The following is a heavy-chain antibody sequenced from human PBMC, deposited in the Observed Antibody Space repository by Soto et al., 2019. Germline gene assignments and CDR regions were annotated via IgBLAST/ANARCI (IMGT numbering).Heavy chain of an antibody. CDR1: GGSFSGYY. J-gene: IGHJ2*01. CDR2: ISHSGST. D-gene: IGHD3-10*01. CDR3: VQETGGWYFDL. V-gene: IGHV4-34*01. Sequence: QVQLQQWGAGLLKPSETLSLTCAVFGGSFSGYYWSWIRQPPGKGLGWIGEISHSGSTHYDASLQSRVTISIDTSSNQFSLRLTSVTAADTAVYYCVQETGGWYFDLWGRGTLVSVSS.